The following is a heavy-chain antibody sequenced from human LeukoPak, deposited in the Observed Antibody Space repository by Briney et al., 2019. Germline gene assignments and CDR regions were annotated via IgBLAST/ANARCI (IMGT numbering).Heavy chain of an antibody. CDR1: GYSFTSYW. CDR2: IYPGDSDT. D-gene: IGHD3-22*01. V-gene: IGHV5-51*01. J-gene: IGHJ4*02. CDR3: ARLKEYYYDGSGYRWRGYDY. Sequence: GESLKISCKGSGYSFTSYWIGWVRQMPGKGLEWMGIIYPGDSDTRYSPSFQGQVTISADKSISTAYLQWSSLKASDTAMYYCARLKEYYYDGSGYRWRGYDYWGQGTLVTVSS.